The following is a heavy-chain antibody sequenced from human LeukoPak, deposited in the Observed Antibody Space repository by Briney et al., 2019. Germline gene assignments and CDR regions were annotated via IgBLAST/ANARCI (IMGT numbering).Heavy chain of an antibody. CDR3: ARSEDF. Sequence: GGSLTLPPPPSGFSFSRFWMSWVRQAPGKGLEWVANINQDGSEKYYVDSVKGRFTISRDNAKNSLYLQMNSLRAEDTAVYYCARSEDFWGQGTLVTVSS. V-gene: IGHV3-7*04. J-gene: IGHJ4*02. CDR1: GFSFSRFW. CDR2: INQDGSEK.